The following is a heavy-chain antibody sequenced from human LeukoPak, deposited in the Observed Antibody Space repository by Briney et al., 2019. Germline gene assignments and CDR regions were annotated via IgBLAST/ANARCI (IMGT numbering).Heavy chain of an antibody. CDR2: IIPIFGTA. V-gene: IGHV1-69*13. D-gene: IGHD2-2*01. CDR3: ARDTEDIVVVPAAPFAGY. CDR1: GGTFSSYA. Sequence: ASVKVSCKASGGTFSSYAISWVRQAPGQELEWMGGIIPIFGTANYAQKFQGRVTITADESTSTAYMELSSLRSDDTAVYYCARDTEDIVVVPAAPFAGYWGQGTLVTVSS. J-gene: IGHJ4*02.